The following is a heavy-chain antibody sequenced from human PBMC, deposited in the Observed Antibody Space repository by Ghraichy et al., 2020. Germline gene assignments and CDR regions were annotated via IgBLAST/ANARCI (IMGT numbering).Heavy chain of an antibody. CDR2: ISWNSGTI. CDR3: AKDIRSGVAGLLGPFDS. V-gene: IGHV3-9*01. J-gene: IGHJ4*02. Sequence: GGSLRLSCAASGFIFDDYAMHWVRQPPGKGLEWVSGISWNSGTIGYADSLKGRFTISRDNLKNSLYLQINSLRPEDTALYYCAKDIRSGVAGLLGPFDSWGQGTLVTVST. D-gene: IGHD6-19*01. CDR1: GFIFDDYA.